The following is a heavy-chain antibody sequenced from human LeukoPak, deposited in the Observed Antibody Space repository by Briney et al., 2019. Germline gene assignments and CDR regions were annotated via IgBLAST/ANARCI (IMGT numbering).Heavy chain of an antibody. D-gene: IGHD6-13*01. Sequence: SETLSLTCTVSLGSIISHYWSWIRQPPGKGLEWIGYVSDSGSTNYNPSLKSRVTVSVDTSKDQFSLKLTSVTAADTAVYYCARTGSSWPLYYYYYMDVWGKGTTVTVSS. CDR2: VSDSGST. CDR3: ARTGSSWPLYYYYYMDV. J-gene: IGHJ6*03. CDR1: LGSIISHY. V-gene: IGHV4-59*11.